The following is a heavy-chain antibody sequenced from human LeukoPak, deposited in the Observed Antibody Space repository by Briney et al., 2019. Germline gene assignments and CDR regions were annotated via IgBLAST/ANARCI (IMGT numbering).Heavy chain of an antibody. Sequence: GGSLRLSCAASGFTFSSYAMHWVRQAPGKGLEWVAVISYDGSNKYYADSVKGRFTISRDNSKNTLYLQMNSLRAEDTAVYYCAKGSSDYYGSGSLDYWGQGTLVTVSS. CDR3: AKGSSDYYGSGSLDY. CDR1: GFTFSSYA. V-gene: IGHV3-30*04. D-gene: IGHD3-10*01. J-gene: IGHJ4*02. CDR2: ISYDGSNK.